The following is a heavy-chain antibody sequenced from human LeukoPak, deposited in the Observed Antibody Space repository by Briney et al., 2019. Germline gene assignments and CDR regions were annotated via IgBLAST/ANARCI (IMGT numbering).Heavy chain of an antibody. Sequence: GGSLRLSCAASGFTFSSYSMNWVRQAPGKGLEWVSSISSSSSYIYYADSVKGRFTISRDNAMNSLYLQMNSLRAEDTAVYYCARTGYSSSPDSSYYYYMDVWGKGTTVTVSS. CDR3: ARTGYSSSPDSSYYYYMDV. D-gene: IGHD6-13*01. V-gene: IGHV3-21*01. J-gene: IGHJ6*03. CDR2: ISSSSSYI. CDR1: GFTFSSYS.